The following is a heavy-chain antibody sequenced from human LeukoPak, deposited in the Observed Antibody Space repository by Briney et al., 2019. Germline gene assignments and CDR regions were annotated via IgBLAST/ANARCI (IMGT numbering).Heavy chain of an antibody. V-gene: IGHV3-49*04. J-gene: IGHJ5*02. Sequence: PGRSLRLSCTASGFTFGDYAMSWVCQAPGKGLEWVGFIRSKAYGGTTEYAASVKGRFTISRDDSKSIAYLQMNSLKTEDTAVYYCTRDPGYCSSTSCHNWFDPWGQGTLVTVSS. CDR3: TRDPGYCSSTSCHNWFDP. CDR1: GFTFGDYA. D-gene: IGHD2-2*03. CDR2: IRSKAYGGTT.